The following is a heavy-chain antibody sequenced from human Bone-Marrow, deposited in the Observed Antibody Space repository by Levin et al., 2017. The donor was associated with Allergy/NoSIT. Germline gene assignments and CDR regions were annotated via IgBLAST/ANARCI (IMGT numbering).Heavy chain of an antibody. CDR3: ARVDFVVVPAVPFDY. Sequence: SCAASGFTFSSYEMNWVRQAPGQGLEWVSYISDSGNTIYYADSVKGRFTISRDNARNSLYLHMNSLRAEDTAVYFCARVDFVVVPAVPFDYWGQGTLVTVSS. CDR1: GFTFSSYE. V-gene: IGHV3-48*03. D-gene: IGHD2-2*01. J-gene: IGHJ4*02. CDR2: ISDSGNTI.